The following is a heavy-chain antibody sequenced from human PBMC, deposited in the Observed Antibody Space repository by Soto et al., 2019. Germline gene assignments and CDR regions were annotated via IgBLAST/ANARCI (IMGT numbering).Heavy chain of an antibody. CDR2: IYYSGST. CDR1: GGSVSSGSYY. V-gene: IGHV4-61*01. Sequence: QVQLQESGPGLVKPSETLSLTCTVSGGSVSSGSYYWSWIRQPPGKGLEWIVYIYYSGSTNYNPSLKSRVTISVDTSKNQFSLKLSSVTAADTAVYYCARDVPTIVYGMDVWGQGTTVTVSS. CDR3: ARDVPTIVYGMDV. J-gene: IGHJ6*02. D-gene: IGHD3-16*02.